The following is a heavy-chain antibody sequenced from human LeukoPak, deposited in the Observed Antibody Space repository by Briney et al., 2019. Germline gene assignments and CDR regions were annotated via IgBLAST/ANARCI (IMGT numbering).Heavy chain of an antibody. J-gene: IGHJ5*02. CDR1: GFTFSDYY. V-gene: IGHV3-11*01. CDR2: ISSSGSTI. Sequence: PGGSLRLSCAASGFTFSDYYMSRIRQAPGKGLEWVSYISSSGSTIYYADSVKGRFTISRDNAKNSLYLQMNSLRAEDTAVYYCARDLYYDSSGYYFDPWGQGTLVTVSS. D-gene: IGHD3-22*01. CDR3: ARDLYYDSSGYYFDP.